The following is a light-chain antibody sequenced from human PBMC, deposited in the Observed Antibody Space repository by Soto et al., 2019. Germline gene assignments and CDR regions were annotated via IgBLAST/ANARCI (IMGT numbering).Light chain of an antibody. J-gene: IGKJ5*01. CDR3: QQSYNMPY. CDR2: ATS. V-gene: IGKV1-39*01. CDR1: RNVSIY. Sequence: EIPLTQSPSSLAASVGDRLTLTCRASRNVSIYLNWYQHKPGKGPTLLIHATSNLQIGVPSRFSGSGSGTDFTLTISSLEPEDFGTYCCQQSYNMPYFGQATRLEIK.